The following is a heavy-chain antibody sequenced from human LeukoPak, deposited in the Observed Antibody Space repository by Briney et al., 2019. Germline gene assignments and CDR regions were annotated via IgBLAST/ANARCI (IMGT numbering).Heavy chain of an antibody. J-gene: IGHJ4*02. D-gene: IGHD3-22*01. V-gene: IGHV4-61*02. CDR1: GGSISSGSYY. CDR3: ARVPTYYDSSGYYAFDY. CDR2: IYTSGST. Sequence: PSETLSLTCTVSGGSISSGSYYWSWIRQPAGKGLEWIGRIYTSGSTNYNPSLKSRVTISVDTSKNQFSLKLSSVTAADTAVYYCARVPTYYDSSGYYAFDYWGQGTLVTVSS.